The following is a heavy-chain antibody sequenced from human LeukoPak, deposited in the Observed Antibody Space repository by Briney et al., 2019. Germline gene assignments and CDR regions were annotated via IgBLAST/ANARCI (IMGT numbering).Heavy chain of an antibody. V-gene: IGHV3-21*01. CDR2: ISSSSSSYI. Sequence: GGSLRLSCAASGFTFSSYSMNWVRQAPGKGLEWVSSISSSSSSYIYYADSVTGRFTISRDNAKNSLYLQMNSLRAEDTAVYYCARAVDSSGYWGYYCYYMDVWGKGTTVTISS. D-gene: IGHD3-22*01. J-gene: IGHJ6*03. CDR3: ARAVDSSGYWGYYCYYMDV. CDR1: GFTFSSYS.